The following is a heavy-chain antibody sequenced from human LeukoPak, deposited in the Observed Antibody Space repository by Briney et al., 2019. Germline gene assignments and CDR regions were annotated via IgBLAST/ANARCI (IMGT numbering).Heavy chain of an antibody. Sequence: SETLSLTCTVSGGSISSYYWSWIRQPPGKGLEWTGYIYYSGSTNYNPSLKSRVTISVDTSKNQFSLKLSSVTAADTAVYYCARFILSAAGSHFDSWGQGTLVLVSS. CDR1: GGSISSYY. CDR2: IYYSGST. V-gene: IGHV4-59*01. D-gene: IGHD2-15*01. J-gene: IGHJ4*02. CDR3: ARFILSAAGSHFDS.